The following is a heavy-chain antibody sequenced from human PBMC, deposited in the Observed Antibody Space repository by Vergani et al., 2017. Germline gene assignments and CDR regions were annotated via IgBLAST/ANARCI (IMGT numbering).Heavy chain of an antibody. J-gene: IGHJ6*03. D-gene: IGHD3-9*01. V-gene: IGHV4-59*01. CDR3: ARDNYDILTGYYTDYYYYYMDV. Sequence: QVQLQESGPGLVKPSETLSLTCTVSGGSISSYYWSWIRQPPGKGLELIGYIYYSGSTHYNPSLKSRVTISVDTSKNQFSLKLSSVTAADTAVYYCARDNYDILTGYYTDYYYYYMDVWGKGTTVTVSS. CDR2: IYYSGST. CDR1: GGSISSYY.